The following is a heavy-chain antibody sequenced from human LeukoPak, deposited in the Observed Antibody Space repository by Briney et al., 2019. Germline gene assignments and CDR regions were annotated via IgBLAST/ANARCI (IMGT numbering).Heavy chain of an antibody. J-gene: IGHJ5*02. CDR2: IYYSGST. CDR1: GGSISSSSYY. D-gene: IGHD5-12*01. Sequence: SETLSLTCTVSGGSISSSSYYWGWIRQPPGKGLEWIGSIYYSGSTYYNPSLKSRVTISVDTSRNQFSLKLSSVTAADTAVYYCALWLRFTWGNWFDPWGQGTLVTVSS. V-gene: IGHV4-39*07. CDR3: ALWLRFTWGNWFDP.